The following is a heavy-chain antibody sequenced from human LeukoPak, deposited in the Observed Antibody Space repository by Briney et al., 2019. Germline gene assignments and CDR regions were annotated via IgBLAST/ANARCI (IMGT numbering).Heavy chain of an antibody. Sequence: SETLSLTWAVYGGSFGGYYWSWIRQPPGKGLEWIGEINHSGSTNYNPSLKSRVTISVDTSKNQFSLKLSSVTAADTAVYYCARGPLQNDYWGQGTLVTVSS. CDR2: INHSGST. D-gene: IGHD4-11*01. CDR1: GGSFGGYY. V-gene: IGHV4-34*01. J-gene: IGHJ4*02. CDR3: ARGPLQNDY.